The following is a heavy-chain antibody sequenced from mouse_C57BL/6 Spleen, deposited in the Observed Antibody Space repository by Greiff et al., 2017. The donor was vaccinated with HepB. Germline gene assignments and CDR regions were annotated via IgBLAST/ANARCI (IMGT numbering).Heavy chain of an antibody. CDR2: IYPGDGDT. CDR1: GYAFSSYW. J-gene: IGHJ3*01. CDR3: ARAAGGNPVAY. D-gene: IGHD2-1*01. Sequence: QVQLQQSGAELVKPGASVKISCKASGYAFSSYWMNWVKQRPGKGLEWIGQIYPGDGDTNYNGTFKGKATLTADQSSSTAYMQLSSLTSEDAAVYFCARAAGGNPVAYWGQGALVTVSA. V-gene: IGHV1-80*01.